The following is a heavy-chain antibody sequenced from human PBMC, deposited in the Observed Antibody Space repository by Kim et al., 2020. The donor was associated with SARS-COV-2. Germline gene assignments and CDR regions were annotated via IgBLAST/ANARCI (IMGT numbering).Heavy chain of an antibody. J-gene: IGHJ4*02. CDR2: ISYDGSHK. Sequence: GGSLRLSCAASGFTFSNYGMHWVRQAPGKGLEWVAVISYDGSHKYYADSVKGRFTISRDNSKNTLYLQRNSLRAEDPAVYYCATNGNAYCGGDCSYFDYWGPGTLVTVSS. CDR3: ATNGNAYCGGDCSYFDY. CDR1: GFTFSNYG. D-gene: IGHD2-21*02. V-gene: IGHV3-30*03.